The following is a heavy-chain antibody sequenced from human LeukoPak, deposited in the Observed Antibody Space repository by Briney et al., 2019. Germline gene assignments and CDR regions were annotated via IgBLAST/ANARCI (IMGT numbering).Heavy chain of an antibody. CDR2: ISYGGSNK. Sequence: GGSLRLSCAASGFTFSSYGMHWVRQAPGKGLEWVAVISYGGSNKYYADSVKGRFTISRDNSKNTLYLQMNSLRAEDTAVYYCAKDYISSQWLGQSFQFDYWGQGTLVTVSS. CDR3: AKDYISSQWLGQSFQFDY. CDR1: GFTFSSYG. V-gene: IGHV3-30*18. J-gene: IGHJ4*02. D-gene: IGHD6-19*01.